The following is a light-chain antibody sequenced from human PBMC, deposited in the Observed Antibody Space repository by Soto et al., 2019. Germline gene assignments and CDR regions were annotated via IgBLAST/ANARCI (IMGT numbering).Light chain of an antibody. Sequence: EIMMTQAPAAPSLSPEERATLSCRVSQSVNSNLAWYQQKPGQAPRLLIYGASTRATGIPARFGGSGSGTEFTLTISSLQSEDFAVYYCQQYNNWPRTFGQGTKV. V-gene: IGKV3-15*01. CDR1: QSVNSN. J-gene: IGKJ1*01. CDR3: QQYNNWPRT. CDR2: GAS.